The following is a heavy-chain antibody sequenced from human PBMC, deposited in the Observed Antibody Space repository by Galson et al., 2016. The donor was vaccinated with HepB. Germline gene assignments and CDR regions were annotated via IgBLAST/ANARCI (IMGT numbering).Heavy chain of an antibody. CDR1: GDSVTSNMAA. CDR3: ARDSGWQYRSSGYYLGWFDP. D-gene: IGHD3-22*01. J-gene: IGHJ5*02. Sequence: CAISGDSVTSNMAAWNWIRQSPSRGLEWLGRTYYRSEWFTEYEDSVKSRITINADASKNQFSLQLNSVTPEDTAVYYCARDSGWQYRSSGYYLGWFDPWGQGTLVIVSS. CDR2: TYYRSEWFT. V-gene: IGHV6-1*01.